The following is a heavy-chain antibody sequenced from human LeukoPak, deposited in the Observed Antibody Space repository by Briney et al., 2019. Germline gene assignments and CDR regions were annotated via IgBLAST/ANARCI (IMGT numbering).Heavy chain of an antibody. CDR1: GYTFTSYG. J-gene: IGHJ4*02. D-gene: IGHD3-10*01. Sequence: GASVKVSCKASGYTFTSYGISWVRQAPGQGLEWMGWINAGNGNTKYSQKFQGRVTITRDTSASTAYMELSSLRSEDTAVYYCARVRHLYYYGSGPFDYWGQGTLVTVSS. V-gene: IGHV1-3*01. CDR2: INAGNGNT. CDR3: ARVRHLYYYGSGPFDY.